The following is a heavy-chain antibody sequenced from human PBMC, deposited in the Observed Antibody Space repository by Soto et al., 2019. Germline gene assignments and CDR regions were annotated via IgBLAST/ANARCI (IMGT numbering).Heavy chain of an antibody. Sequence: PSETLSLTCTVSGGSISSYYWSWIRQPPGKGLEWIGYIYYSGSTNYNPSLKSRVTISVDTSKNQFSLKLSSVTAADTAVYYCARVAYDFWSGTDAFDIWGQGTMVTVSS. J-gene: IGHJ3*02. V-gene: IGHV4-59*01. CDR1: GGSISSYY. D-gene: IGHD3-3*01. CDR3: ARVAYDFWSGTDAFDI. CDR2: IYYSGST.